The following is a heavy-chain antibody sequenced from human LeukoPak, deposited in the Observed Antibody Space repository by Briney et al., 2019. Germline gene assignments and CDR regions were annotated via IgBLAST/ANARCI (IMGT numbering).Heavy chain of an antibody. Sequence: GGSLRLSCAASGFTFSSHLMHWVRQAQGTGLVWVSSVKSDGTATNYADSVKGRFTISRDNAKNTLYLQMNSLRVEDTAVYYCVRKFATGDWGQGTLVAVSS. D-gene: IGHD1-14*01. CDR3: VRKFATGD. CDR2: VKSDGTAT. CDR1: GFTFSSHL. J-gene: IGHJ4*02. V-gene: IGHV3-74*01.